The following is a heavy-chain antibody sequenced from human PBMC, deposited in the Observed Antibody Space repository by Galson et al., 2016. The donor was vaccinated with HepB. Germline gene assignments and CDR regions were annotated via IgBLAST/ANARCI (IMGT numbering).Heavy chain of an antibody. V-gene: IGHV3-74*01. Sequence: SLRLSCAVSGFTFSGYAMNWVRQAPGKGPMWVSRINPDASTTYYADSVKGRFFVSRDNARNTLYLQMNSLGVEDTATYYCSREGREPFDYWGQGTLVTVSS. J-gene: IGHJ4*02. CDR2: INPDASTT. D-gene: IGHD1-14*01. CDR3: SREGREPFDY. CDR1: GFTFSGYA.